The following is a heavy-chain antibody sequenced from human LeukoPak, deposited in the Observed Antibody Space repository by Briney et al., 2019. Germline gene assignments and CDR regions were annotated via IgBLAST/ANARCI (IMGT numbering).Heavy chain of an antibody. J-gene: IGHJ4*02. D-gene: IGHD4-17*01. Sequence: PSETLSLTCSVSGGSISSSGYYWGWIRQPPGKGLEWIGSIYYSGSSYYNPSLKSRVTISVDTSKNQFSLKLSSVTAADTAVYYCARDGPHYGDRLIKFDYWGQGTLVTVSS. CDR1: GGSISSSGYY. V-gene: IGHV4-39*07. CDR2: IYYSGSS. CDR3: ARDGPHYGDRLIKFDY.